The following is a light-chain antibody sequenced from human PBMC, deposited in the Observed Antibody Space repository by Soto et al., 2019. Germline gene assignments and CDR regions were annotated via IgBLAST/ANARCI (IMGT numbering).Light chain of an antibody. CDR3: SSYTSSSTLL. J-gene: IGLJ1*01. Sequence: QSVLTQPASVSGSPGQSITISCTGTSSDVGGYNYVSWYQQLPGKAPKLMIYDVSDRPSGVSNRFSGSKSGNTASLTISGLQAEDEADYYCSSYTSSSTLLFGTGTKVNVL. CDR2: DVS. V-gene: IGLV2-14*01. CDR1: SSDVGGYNY.